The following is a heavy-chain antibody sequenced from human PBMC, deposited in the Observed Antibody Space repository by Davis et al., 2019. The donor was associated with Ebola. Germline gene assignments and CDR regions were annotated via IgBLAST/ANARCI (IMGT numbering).Heavy chain of an antibody. V-gene: IGHV3-23*01. CDR3: VRDVLPMRQLLPGY. CDR1: EFTFSNYG. CDR2: ISAGGTAP. J-gene: IGHJ4*02. Sequence: GESLKISCVASEFTFSNYGMTWVRQAPGKGLEWVSSISAGGTAPYYADSVKGQFTISRDNSKSTLFLQMNSLRVEDTAVYYCVRDVLPMRQLLPGYWGQGTLVTVSP. D-gene: IGHD2-2*01.